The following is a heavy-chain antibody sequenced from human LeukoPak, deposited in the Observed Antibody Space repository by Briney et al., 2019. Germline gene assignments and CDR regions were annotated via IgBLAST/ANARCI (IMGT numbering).Heavy chain of an antibody. Sequence: GGSLRLSCAASGFTFSSYSMNWVRQAPGKGLEWVSSISSSSSYIYYADSVKGRFTISRDNAKNSLYLQTNSLRAEDTAVYYCARDHMVRGVIITGYYGMDVWGQGTTVTVSS. J-gene: IGHJ6*02. CDR3: ARDHMVRGVIITGYYGMDV. CDR2: ISSSSSYI. D-gene: IGHD3-10*01. CDR1: GFTFSSYS. V-gene: IGHV3-21*01.